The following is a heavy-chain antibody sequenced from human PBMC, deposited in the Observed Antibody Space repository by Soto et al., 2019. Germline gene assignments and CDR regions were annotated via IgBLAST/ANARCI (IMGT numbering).Heavy chain of an antibody. CDR3: ARLGHPGH. J-gene: IGHJ4*02. Sequence: QVQLVQSGAEVKKPGSSVKVSCTASGGSLRNSVISWVRQAPAQRLEWMGGVIPILGTANYAQKFQGSVTMTADEANSTAYMDLSSLSPDDTAVYYCARLGHPGHWGPGTLVIVSS. CDR1: GGSLRNSV. V-gene: IGHV1-69*01. CDR2: VIPILGTA.